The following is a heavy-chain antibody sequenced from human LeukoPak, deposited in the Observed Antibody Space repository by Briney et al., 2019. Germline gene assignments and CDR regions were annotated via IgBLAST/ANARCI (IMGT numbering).Heavy chain of an antibody. J-gene: IGHJ4*02. CDR2: IRYDGSYK. D-gene: IGHD3-16*01. CDR1: GFTFSSYG. CDR3: ARVGGDYFDY. V-gene: IGHV3-30*02. Sequence: GGSLRLSCAASGFTFSSYGMHWVRQAPGKGLEWVAFIRYDGSYKYYADSVKGRFTISRDNSKNTLYLQMGSLRAEDMAVYYCARVGGDYFDYWGQGTLVTVSS.